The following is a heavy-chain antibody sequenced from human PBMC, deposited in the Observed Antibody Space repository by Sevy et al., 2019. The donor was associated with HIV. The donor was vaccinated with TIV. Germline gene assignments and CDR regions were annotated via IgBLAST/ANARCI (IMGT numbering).Heavy chain of an antibody. Sequence: GGCLRLSCAASGFTFSSYAMSWVRQAPGKGLEWVSAISGSGGSTYYADSVKGRFTISRDNSKNTLYLQMNSLRAEDTAVYYCAKVHRLLWFGELFYFDYWGQGTLVTVSS. CDR2: ISGSGGST. CDR3: AKVHRLLWFGELFYFDY. J-gene: IGHJ4*02. CDR1: GFTFSSYA. D-gene: IGHD3-10*01. V-gene: IGHV3-23*01.